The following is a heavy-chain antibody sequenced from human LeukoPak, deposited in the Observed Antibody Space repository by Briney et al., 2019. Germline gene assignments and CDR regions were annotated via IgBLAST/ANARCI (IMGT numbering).Heavy chain of an antibody. CDR3: ARGWTYCSGGSCLYYFDY. D-gene: IGHD2-15*01. J-gene: IGHJ4*02. Sequence: PSETLSLTCTVSGGSISSYYWSWIRQPAGKGLEWIGCIYTSGSTNYNPSLKSRVTMSVDTSKNQFSLKLSSVTAADTAVYYCARGWTYCSGGSCLYYFDYWGQGTLVAVSS. V-gene: IGHV4-4*07. CDR2: IYTSGST. CDR1: GGSISSYY.